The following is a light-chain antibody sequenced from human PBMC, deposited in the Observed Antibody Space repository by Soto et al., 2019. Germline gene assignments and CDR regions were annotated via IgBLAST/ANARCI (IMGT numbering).Light chain of an antibody. CDR3: AAWDDNLNGPL. Sequence: QSALTQPPSLSGTPGQRVTISCSGSNSNIGRDSVNWYQHFPGTAPKILIYSDDERPSGVPDRFSGSKSGTSASLAISGLQSEDEAEYYCAAWDDNLNGPLFGGGTQLTVL. J-gene: IGLJ3*02. CDR2: SDD. V-gene: IGLV1-44*01. CDR1: NSNIGRDS.